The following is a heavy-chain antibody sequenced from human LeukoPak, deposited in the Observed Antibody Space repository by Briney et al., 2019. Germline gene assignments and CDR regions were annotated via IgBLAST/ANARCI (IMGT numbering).Heavy chain of an antibody. D-gene: IGHD6-6*01. J-gene: IGHJ5*02. CDR3: ARVDPGRVYSSSSFSWFDP. V-gene: IGHV4-39*07. CDR1: GGSISSSSYY. Sequence: SETLSLTCTVSGGSISSSSYYWGWIRQPPGKGLEWIGSVYYSGSTYYNPSLKSRVTISVDTSKNQFSLKLSSVTAADTAVYYCARVDPGRVYSSSSFSWFDPWGQGTLVTVSS. CDR2: VYYSGST.